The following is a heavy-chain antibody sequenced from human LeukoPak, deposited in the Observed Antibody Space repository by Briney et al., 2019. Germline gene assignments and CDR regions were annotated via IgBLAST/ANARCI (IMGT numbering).Heavy chain of an antibody. D-gene: IGHD6-19*01. V-gene: IGHV1-69*13. Sequence: SVKVSCKASGDTFSSYAISWVRQAPGQGLEWMGGIIPIFGTANYAQKFQGRVTITADESTSTAYVELSSLRSEDTAVYYCARGRMAGTYVFDYWGQGTLVTVSS. CDR3: ARGRMAGTYVFDY. J-gene: IGHJ4*02. CDR1: GDTFSSYA. CDR2: IIPIFGTA.